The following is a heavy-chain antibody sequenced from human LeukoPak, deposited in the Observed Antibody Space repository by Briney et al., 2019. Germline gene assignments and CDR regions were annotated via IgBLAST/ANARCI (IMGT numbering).Heavy chain of an antibody. Sequence: GGSLRLSCAASGFTFSSYSMNWVRQAPGKGLEWVSSISSSSSYIYYADSVKGRFTISRDNAKNSLYLQMNSLRAEDTAVYYCARGGSYYYDSRDFDYWGQGTLVTVSS. D-gene: IGHD3-22*01. CDR1: GFTFSSYS. V-gene: IGHV3-21*01. J-gene: IGHJ4*02. CDR3: ARGGSYYYDSRDFDY. CDR2: ISSSSSYI.